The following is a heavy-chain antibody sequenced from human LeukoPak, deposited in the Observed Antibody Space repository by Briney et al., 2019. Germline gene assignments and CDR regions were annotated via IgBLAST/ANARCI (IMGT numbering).Heavy chain of an antibody. J-gene: IGHJ4*02. CDR3: ARGGSGSSYLVHI. Sequence: GGSLRLSCAASGFTFSSYWMHWVRQAPGKGLVWVTLISTDGSSTRYADSVKGRFTISRDNAKNTLYVQMNSLRAEDTAVYYCARGGSGSSYLVHIWGQGTLVTVSS. CDR2: ISTDGSST. V-gene: IGHV3-74*01. CDR1: GFTFSSYW. D-gene: IGHD1-26*01.